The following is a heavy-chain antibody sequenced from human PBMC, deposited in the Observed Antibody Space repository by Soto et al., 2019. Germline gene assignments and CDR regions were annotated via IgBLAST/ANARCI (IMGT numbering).Heavy chain of an antibody. D-gene: IGHD3-22*01. CDR1: GGSISSSSSY. CDR3: ARNYYDGSGYFY. Sequence: SETLSLTCTVSGGSISSSSSYWIWIRQPPGKGLEWVGSGYNSGSTHSNPSLKSRVTISVDTSKNQISLKLSSVTAADTAVYYCARNYYDGSGYFYWGQGTLVTVSS. V-gene: IGHV4-39*01. CDR2: GYNSGST. J-gene: IGHJ4*02.